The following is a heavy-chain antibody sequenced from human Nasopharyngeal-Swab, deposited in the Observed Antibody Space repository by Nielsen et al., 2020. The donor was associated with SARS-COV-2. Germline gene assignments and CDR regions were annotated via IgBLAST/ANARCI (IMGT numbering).Heavy chain of an antibody. Sequence: GESLKISCAASGFTVSSNYMNWVRQAPGKGLEWVSVIYTGGSTYYADSMKGRFTISRDNSKNTLYLQMNSLRAEDTAVYYCAILEGNGSGSPWSQGTLVTVSS. CDR1: GFTVSSNY. CDR2: IYTGGST. CDR3: AILEGNGSGSP. D-gene: IGHD3-10*01. V-gene: IGHV3-66*01. J-gene: IGHJ5*02.